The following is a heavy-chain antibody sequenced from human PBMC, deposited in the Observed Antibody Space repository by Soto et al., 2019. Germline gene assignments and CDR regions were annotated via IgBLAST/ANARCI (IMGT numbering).Heavy chain of an antibody. V-gene: IGHV1-18*01. CDR1: GYTFTSYA. CDR3: ARGHPSNDYGSGSYFDT. Sequence: QFHLVQSGTEVKKPGTSMKVSCRASGYTFTSYAINWVRQAPVQGLEWVGRIIAYNGNTHSAQKLQGRVTMTIDTSTSTAYMELRSLRSDDTAVYYCARGHPSNDYGSGSYFDTWGQGTLLTVSA. D-gene: IGHD3-10*01. CDR2: IIAYNGNT. J-gene: IGHJ4*02.